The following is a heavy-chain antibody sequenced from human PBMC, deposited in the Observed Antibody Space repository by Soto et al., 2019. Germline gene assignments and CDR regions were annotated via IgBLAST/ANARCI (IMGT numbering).Heavy chain of an antibody. CDR3: ARVTTAARAYCGGDCYENYDY. CDR1: GGSISSGGYY. Sequence: TLSLTCTVSGGSISSGGYYWSWIRQHPGKGLEWIGYIYYSGSTYYNPPLKRRVTISVDTSKNQFSLKLSSVTAADTAVYYCARVTTAARAYCGGDCYENYDYWGQGTLVTVSS. V-gene: IGHV4-31*03. D-gene: IGHD2-21*02. CDR2: IYYSGST. J-gene: IGHJ4*02.